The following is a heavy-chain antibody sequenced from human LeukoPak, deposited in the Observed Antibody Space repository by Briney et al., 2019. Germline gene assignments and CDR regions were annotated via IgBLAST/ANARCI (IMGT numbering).Heavy chain of an antibody. CDR1: GYTFTGYY. V-gene: IGHV1-2*02. CDR2: INPNSGGT. D-gene: IGHD3-22*01. CDR3: ARDPYYYDSSGYYYY. J-gene: IGHJ4*02. Sequence: ASVKVSCKASGYTFTGYYMHWVRQAPGQGLEWMGWINPNSGGTNYAQKFQGRVTMTRDTSISTAYMELSRLRSDDTAVYYCARDPYYYDSSGYYYYWGQGTLVTVS.